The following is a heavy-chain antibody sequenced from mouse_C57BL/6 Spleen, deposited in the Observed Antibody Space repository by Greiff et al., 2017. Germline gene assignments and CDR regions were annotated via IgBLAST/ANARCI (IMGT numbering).Heavy chain of an antibody. V-gene: IGHV1-18*01. Sequence: EVQLQQSGAELVKPGASVKISCKASGYTFTNYCMHWVKQRHGQSLEWIGDINPNNGGTNYNQKFKSKATLTVDKSSSTAYMQLLSLTSEDAAVYYCARGRCDGCSDDYIDDWGTGTTVTVSS. CDR1: GYTFTNYC. D-gene: IGHD2-3*01. CDR2: INPNNGGT. CDR3: ARGRCDGCSDDYIDD. J-gene: IGHJ1*03.